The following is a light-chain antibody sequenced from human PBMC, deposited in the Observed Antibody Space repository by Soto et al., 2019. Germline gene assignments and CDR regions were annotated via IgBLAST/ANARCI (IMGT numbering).Light chain of an antibody. CDR3: AAWDDSLNVVV. V-gene: IGLV1-44*01. Sequence: QAVVTQPPSASGTPGQRVTISCSGSSSNIGSNTVHWYQHLPGTAPKLLFYNNNLRPSGVPDRFSGSRSGTSASLAISGLQSEDEADYYCAAWDDSLNVVVFGGGTKLTVL. CDR2: NNN. CDR1: SSNIGSNT. J-gene: IGLJ3*02.